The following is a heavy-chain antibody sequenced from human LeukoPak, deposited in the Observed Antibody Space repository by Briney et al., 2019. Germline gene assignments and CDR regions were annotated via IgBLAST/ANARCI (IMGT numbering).Heavy chain of an antibody. CDR3: AKAYSGYGWAFDI. J-gene: IGHJ3*02. CDR2: ISPGGGTT. Sequence: GGSLRLSCAVSGFAFGSEAMSWVRQSPARGLEWVASISPGGGTTYYADYVKGRFTISRDNSKNSLFVQMNSLRAEDTAVYFCAKAYSGYGWAFDIWGQGTMVTVSS. V-gene: IGHV3-23*01. D-gene: IGHD5-12*01. CDR1: GFAFGSEA.